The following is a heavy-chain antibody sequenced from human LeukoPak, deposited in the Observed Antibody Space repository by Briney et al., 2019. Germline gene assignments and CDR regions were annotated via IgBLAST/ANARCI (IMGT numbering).Heavy chain of an antibody. CDR2: IYSGGST. D-gene: IGHD2-15*01. V-gene: IGHV3-66*02. CDR1: GFTVSSNY. J-gene: IGHJ6*02. CDR3: AREVADYYYGMDV. Sequence: GGSLRLSCAASGFTVSSNYMSWVRQAPGKGLEWVSVIYSGGSTYYADSVKGRFTISRDNSKDTLYLQMNSLRAEDTAVYYCAREVADYYYGMDVWGQGTTVTVSS.